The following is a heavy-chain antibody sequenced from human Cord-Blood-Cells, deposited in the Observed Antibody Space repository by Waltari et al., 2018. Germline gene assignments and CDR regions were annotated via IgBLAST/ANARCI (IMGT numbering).Heavy chain of an antibody. D-gene: IGHD3-3*01. Sequence: QVQLVQSGAEVKKPGSSVKVSCKASGGTFSSYAIRWVRQAPGQGLEWMGGIIPIFGTANYAQKFQGRVTITADESTSTAYMELSSLRSEDTAVYYCARGGIFGVVTPDAFDIWGQGTMVTVSS. V-gene: IGHV1-69*01. CDR2: IIPIFGTA. CDR1: GGTFSSYA. CDR3: ARGGIFGVVTPDAFDI. J-gene: IGHJ3*02.